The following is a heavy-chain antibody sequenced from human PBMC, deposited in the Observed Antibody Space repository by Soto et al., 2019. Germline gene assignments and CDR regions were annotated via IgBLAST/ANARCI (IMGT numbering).Heavy chain of an antibody. J-gene: IGHJ6*02. D-gene: IGHD3-10*01. V-gene: IGHV3-23*01. CDR3: EKAGGAGSYKRGMDV. Sequence: PGGSLRLSCAASGFTFSSYAMSWVRQAPGTGLEWVSAISGSGGSTYYADSVKGRFTISRDNSKNTLDLQMNSLRAEDTAVYYCEKAGGAGSYKRGMDVWGQGTTVTVSS. CDR1: GFTFSSYA. CDR2: ISGSGGST.